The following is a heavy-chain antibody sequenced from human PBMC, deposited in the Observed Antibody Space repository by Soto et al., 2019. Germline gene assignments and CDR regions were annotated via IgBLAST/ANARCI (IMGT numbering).Heavy chain of an antibody. J-gene: IGHJ6*02. D-gene: IGHD5-18*01. Sequence: PGGSLRLSCAASGFTFSSYGMHWVRQAPGKGLEWVAVIWYDGSNKYYADSVKGRFTISRDNSKNTLYLQMNSLRAEDTAVYYCARDLYSYGYVYYYGMDVWGQGTTVTVSS. CDR1: GFTFSSYG. V-gene: IGHV3-33*01. CDR2: IWYDGSNK. CDR3: ARDLYSYGYVYYYGMDV.